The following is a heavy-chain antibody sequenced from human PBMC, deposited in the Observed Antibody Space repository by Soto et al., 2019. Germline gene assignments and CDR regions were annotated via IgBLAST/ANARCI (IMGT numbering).Heavy chain of an antibody. CDR2: IYYSGST. V-gene: IGHV4-31*03. J-gene: IGHJ4*02. CDR3: AREGDGYNNFDY. CDR1: GGSISSGGDY. Sequence: QVQLQESGPGLVKPSQTLSLTCTVSGGSISSGGDYWSWVRQHPGKGLEWIGYIYYSGSTYYNPSLKNRVNISVDTSKNQFSLKLSSVTAADTAVYYCAREGDGYNNFDYWGQGTLVTVSS. D-gene: IGHD5-12*01.